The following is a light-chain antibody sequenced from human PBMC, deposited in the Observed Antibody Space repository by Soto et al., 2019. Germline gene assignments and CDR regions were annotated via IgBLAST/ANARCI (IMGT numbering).Light chain of an antibody. Sequence: QSALTQPPSASGSPGQSVTISCTGTSSDVGAYIFVSWYQQHPGKAPKLMVYDVNRRPPGVPDRFFGSKSGNTASLTVSGLKAEDDADYYCVSVAGGTYVFGTGTKVTVL. V-gene: IGLV2-8*01. CDR1: SSDVGAYIF. CDR3: VSVAGGTYV. J-gene: IGLJ1*01. CDR2: DVN.